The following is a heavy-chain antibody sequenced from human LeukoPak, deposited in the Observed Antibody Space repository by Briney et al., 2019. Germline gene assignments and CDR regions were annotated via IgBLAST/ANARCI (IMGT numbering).Heavy chain of an antibody. CDR1: GFTFSSYE. CDR2: ISSSGSTI. V-gene: IGHV3-48*03. J-gene: IGHJ6*03. Sequence: GGSLRLSCAASGFTFSSYEMNWVRQAPGKGLEWVSYISSSGSTIYYADSVKGRFTISRDNAKNSLYLQMNNLRAEDTAVYYCARVGGYSYGYSNFYMDVWGKGTTVTISS. CDR3: ARVGGYSYGYSNFYMDV. D-gene: IGHD5-18*01.